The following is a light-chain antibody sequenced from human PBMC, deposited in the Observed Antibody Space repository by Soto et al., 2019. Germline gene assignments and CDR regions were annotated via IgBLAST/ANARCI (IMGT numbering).Light chain of an antibody. CDR3: CSYSGRYTSV. Sequence: LTQPRSVSGSPGQSVTISCTGTSSDVGGFSYVSWYQQYPGKAPKLILYDVSQRPSGVPDRFSGSKSGNTASLTISGLLAEDEAVFYCCSYSGRYTSVFGTGTKVTVL. V-gene: IGLV2-11*01. CDR2: DVS. J-gene: IGLJ1*01. CDR1: SSDVGGFSY.